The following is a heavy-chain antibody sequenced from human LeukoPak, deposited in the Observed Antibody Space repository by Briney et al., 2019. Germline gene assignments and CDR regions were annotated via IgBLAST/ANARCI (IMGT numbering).Heavy chain of an antibody. Sequence: GASVKVSCKASGYTFTSYDINWVRQATGQGLEWMGWMNPNSGNTGYAQKFQGRVTITRNTSISTAYMELSSLRSEDTAVYYCARLNCSSTSCSGNFFDYWGQGTLVTVSS. V-gene: IGHV1-8*03. CDR1: GYTFTSYD. CDR2: MNPNSGNT. D-gene: IGHD2-2*01. J-gene: IGHJ4*02. CDR3: ARLNCSSTSCSGNFFDY.